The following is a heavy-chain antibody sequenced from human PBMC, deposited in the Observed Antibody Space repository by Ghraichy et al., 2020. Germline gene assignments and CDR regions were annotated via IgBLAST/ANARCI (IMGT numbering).Heavy chain of an antibody. CDR3: ARTYTIAIFRVTKGDAFDI. Sequence: SETLSLTCAVYGGSLSGYYWSWIRQSPGKGLEWIGEINHSGSTKYNPSLKSRVTISEDPSNNQFSLKLSSVTAADTAVYYCARTYTIAIFRVTKGDAFDIWGQGTMVTVS. CDR2: INHSGST. V-gene: IGHV4-34*01. CDR1: GGSLSGYY. J-gene: IGHJ3*02. D-gene: IGHD3-3*01.